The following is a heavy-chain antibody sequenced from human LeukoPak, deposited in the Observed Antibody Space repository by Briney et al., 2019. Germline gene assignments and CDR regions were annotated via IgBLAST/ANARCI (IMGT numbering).Heavy chain of an antibody. Sequence: SETLSLTCTVSGGSISNYYWSWIRQPPGKGLEWIGYIYYSGSTSYNPSLKSRVTISVDTSKNQFSLKLSSVTAADTAVYYCARGGVTYYDILTGRKGYFDYWGQGTLVTVSS. CDR1: GGSISNYY. CDR2: IYYSGST. CDR3: ARGGVTYYDILTGRKGYFDY. V-gene: IGHV4-59*01. D-gene: IGHD3-9*01. J-gene: IGHJ4*02.